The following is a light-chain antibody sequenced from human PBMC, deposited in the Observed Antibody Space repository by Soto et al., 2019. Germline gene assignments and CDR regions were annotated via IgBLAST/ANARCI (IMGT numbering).Light chain of an antibody. J-gene: IGKJ1*01. Sequence: EIVLTQSPGTLSLSPGEGVALYCRASQSIDNRDLAWYQQKPGQAPRLLVYASSRRATGIPVRFRGSGSGTDFPLIIRRLEPEDFAIYYCQHYGSPRGTFGQGTKVEIK. CDR1: QSIDNRD. V-gene: IGKV3-20*01. CDR3: QHYGSPRGT. CDR2: ASS.